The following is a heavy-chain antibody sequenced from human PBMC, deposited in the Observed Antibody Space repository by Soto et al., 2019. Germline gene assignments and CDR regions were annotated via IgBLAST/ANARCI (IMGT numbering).Heavy chain of an antibody. V-gene: IGHV1-3*01. D-gene: IGHD2-21*01. CDR1: GYNFTDNR. Sequence: QVHLVQSGAEVKKPGASVRVSCKASGYNFTDNRIHWLRQAPGQRLEWMGWIRPGGGKAQYSEKFLGRVTITRDTSATTAHVGLGSLSSDAPALYYWARGGIPLFEYGAQATLVTVPS. J-gene: IGHJ4*02. CDR3: ARGGIPLFEY. CDR2: IRPGGGKA.